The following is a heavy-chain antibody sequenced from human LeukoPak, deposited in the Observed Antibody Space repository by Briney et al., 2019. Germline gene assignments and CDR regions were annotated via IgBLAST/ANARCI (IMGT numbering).Heavy chain of an antibody. CDR2: IYTSGST. CDR3: ARGGGEEVAAAFDI. D-gene: IGHD2-15*01. CDR1: GASISSYY. V-gene: IGHV4-4*07. J-gene: IGHJ3*02. Sequence: SETLSLTCPVSGASISSYYWSWIRQPAGKGLEWIGRIYTSGSTNYNPSLKTRATISADTSKNQYYLKLSAETAADTALYYCARGGGEEVAAAFDIWGQGTRVTVSS.